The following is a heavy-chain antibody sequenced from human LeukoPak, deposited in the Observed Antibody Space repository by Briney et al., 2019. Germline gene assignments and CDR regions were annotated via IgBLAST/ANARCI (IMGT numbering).Heavy chain of an antibody. CDR2: ISAYNGNT. J-gene: IGHJ4*02. D-gene: IGHD6-13*01. CDR3: ARIPAEIYSSSWSIDY. Sequence: GASVKVSYKASGYTFTSYGISWVRQAPGQGLEWMGWISAYNGNTNYAQKLQGRVTMTTDTSTSTAYMELRSLRSDDTAVYYCARIPAEIYSSSWSIDYWGQGTLVTVSS. CDR1: GYTFTSYG. V-gene: IGHV1-18*01.